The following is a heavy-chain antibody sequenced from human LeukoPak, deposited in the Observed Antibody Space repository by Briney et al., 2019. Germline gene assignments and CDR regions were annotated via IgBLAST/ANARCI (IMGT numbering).Heavy chain of an antibody. J-gene: IGHJ3*02. D-gene: IGHD3-22*01. CDR2: ISGYNGNT. V-gene: IGHV1-18*01. CDR1: GYTFTSYG. Sequence: ASVKVSCKASGYTFTSYGISWVRQAPGQGLEWMGWISGYNGNTNYAQNLQGRVTMTTDTSTSTTYMELRSLGSDDTAVYYCARDPYDTDAFDIWGQGTMVTVSS. CDR3: ARDPYDTDAFDI.